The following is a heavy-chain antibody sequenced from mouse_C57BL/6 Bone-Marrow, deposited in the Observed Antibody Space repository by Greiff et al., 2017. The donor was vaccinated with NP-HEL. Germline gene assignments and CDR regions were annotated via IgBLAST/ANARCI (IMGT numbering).Heavy chain of an antibody. CDR2: FYPGSGSI. J-gene: IGHJ4*01. V-gene: IGHV1-62-2*01. CDR1: GYTFTEYT. D-gene: IGHD1-1*01. CDR3: ARHEKEYYGSSYDYAMDY. Sequence: QVQLQQSGAELVKPGASVKLSCKASGYTFTEYTIHWVKQRSGQGLEWIGWFYPGSGSIKYNEKFKDKATLTADKSSSTVYMELSRLTSEDSAVYFGARHEKEYYGSSYDYAMDYWGQGTSVTVSS.